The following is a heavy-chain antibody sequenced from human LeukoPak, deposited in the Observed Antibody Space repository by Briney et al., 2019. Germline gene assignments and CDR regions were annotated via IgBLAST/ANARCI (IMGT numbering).Heavy chain of an antibody. CDR1: GFTVSSNY. J-gene: IGHJ4*02. D-gene: IGHD5-18*01. CDR3: ARGAPWIQLGFDY. CDR2: IYSGGST. V-gene: IGHV3-66*02. Sequence: PGGSLRLSCAASGFTVSSNYMSWVRQAPGKGLEWVSVIYSGGSTYYADSVKGRFTISRDNSKNTLYLQMNSLRAEDTAVYYCARGAPWIQLGFDYWGQGTLVTVSS.